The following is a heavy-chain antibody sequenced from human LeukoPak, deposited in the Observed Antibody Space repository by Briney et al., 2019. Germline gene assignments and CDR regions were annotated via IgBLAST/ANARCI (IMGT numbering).Heavy chain of an antibody. CDR2: IIPIFGSA. V-gene: IGHV1-69*05. CDR1: GGTFSSYA. J-gene: IGHJ4*02. CDR3: ARGPTYRYYFDY. Sequence: ASPKVSRKGYGGTFSSYAIGWVRQASGQGPEWVGGIIPIFGSAKHAQKLQGRVTITTDESQSTAYMELSSLRSEDTAVYYCARGPTYRYYFDYWGQGTLVTASS. D-gene: IGHD3-16*02.